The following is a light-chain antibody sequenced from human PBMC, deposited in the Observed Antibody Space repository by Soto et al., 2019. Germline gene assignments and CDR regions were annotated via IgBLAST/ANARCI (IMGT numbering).Light chain of an antibody. Sequence: QSVLTQPASVSGSPGQSITISCTGTSSDVGNYNYVSWYQHHPGKAPKLMIYEVSDRPSGVSNRFSGSKSANTASLTISGLQAEEEADYYCSSYKSRSTLVFGTGTKVTVL. J-gene: IGLJ1*01. CDR2: EVS. CDR3: SSYKSRSTLV. V-gene: IGLV2-14*01. CDR1: SSDVGNYNY.